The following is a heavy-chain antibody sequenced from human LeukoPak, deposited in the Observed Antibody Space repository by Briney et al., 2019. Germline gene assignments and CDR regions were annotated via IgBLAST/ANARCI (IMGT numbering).Heavy chain of an antibody. J-gene: IGHJ4*02. CDR3: ARDLYSSGWRETDY. D-gene: IGHD6-19*01. V-gene: IGHV1-2*02. CDR1: GYTFTGYY. Sequence: ASVKVSCKASGYTFTGYYMHWVRQAPGQGLEWMGWMNPNSGGTNYAQKFQGRVTMTRDTSISTAYMELSSLRSDDTAVYYCARDLYSSGWRETDYWGQGTLVTVSS. CDR2: MNPNSGGT.